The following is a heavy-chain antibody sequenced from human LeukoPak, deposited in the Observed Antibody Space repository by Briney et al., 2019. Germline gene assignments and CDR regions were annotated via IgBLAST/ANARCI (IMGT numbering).Heavy chain of an antibody. CDR1: GGTFSSYA. J-gene: IGHJ4*02. V-gene: IGHV1-69*05. Sequence: SVKVSCKASGGTFSSYAISWVRQAPGQGLEWMGRIIPIFGTANYAQRFQGRVTITTDESTSTAYMELSSLRSEDTAVYYCASGYYYDSSGYYHFDYWGQGTLVTVSS. CDR2: IIPIFGTA. D-gene: IGHD3-22*01. CDR3: ASGYYYDSSGYYHFDY.